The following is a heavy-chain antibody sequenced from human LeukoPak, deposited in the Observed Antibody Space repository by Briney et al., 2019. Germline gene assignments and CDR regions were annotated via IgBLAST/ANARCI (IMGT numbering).Heavy chain of an antibody. Sequence: PSETLSLTCTVSGGSISSSSYYWGWIRQPPGKGLEWIGSIYYSGSTYYNPSLKSRVTISVDTSKNQFSLKLSSVTAADTAVYYCARMVAARFGYFDYWGQGTLVTVSS. CDR3: ARMVAARFGYFDY. CDR2: IYYSGST. J-gene: IGHJ4*02. D-gene: IGHD2-15*01. CDR1: GGSISSSSYY. V-gene: IGHV4-39*07.